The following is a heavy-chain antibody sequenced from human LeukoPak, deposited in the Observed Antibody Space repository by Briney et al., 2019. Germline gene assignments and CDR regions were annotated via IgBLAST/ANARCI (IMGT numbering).Heavy chain of an antibody. D-gene: IGHD3-10*01. J-gene: IGHJ4*02. CDR2: ISGSGGST. V-gene: IGHV3-23*01. Sequence: PGGSLRLSCAASGFTFSSYGMSWVRQAPGKGLEWVSGISGSGGSTYYADSVKGRFTISRDNSKNTLYLQMNSLRAEDTAVYYCAKGKYYYGSGSYYPLDYWGQGTLVTVSS. CDR1: GFTFSSYG. CDR3: AKGKYYYGSGSYYPLDY.